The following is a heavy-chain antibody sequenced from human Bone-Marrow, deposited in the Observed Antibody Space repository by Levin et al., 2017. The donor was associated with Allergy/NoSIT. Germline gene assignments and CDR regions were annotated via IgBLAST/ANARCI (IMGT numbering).Heavy chain of an antibody. V-gene: IGHV3-53*01. Sequence: GESLKISCAASEFTVSNHYMSWVRQAPGKGLEWVSTIYSSGVTNYADSVKGRFIISRDGSKNTLYLQMNRLRDEDTAVYYCSRKPGSNPPGAYWGQGTLVTVSS. CDR2: IYSSGVT. CDR3: SRKPGSNPPGAY. J-gene: IGHJ4*02. CDR1: EFTVSNHY. D-gene: IGHD1-14*01.